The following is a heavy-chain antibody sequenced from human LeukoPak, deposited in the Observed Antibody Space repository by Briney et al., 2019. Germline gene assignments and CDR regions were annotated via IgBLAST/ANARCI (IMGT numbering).Heavy chain of an antibody. Sequence: SGGSLRLSCAASGFTFSSYEMNWVRQAPGKGLEWVSYISGSSSTIYYADSVKGRFTISRDNAKNSLYLQMNSLRAEDTGVYYCVISSGWKGGYYFAFWGQGTLVTVSA. CDR2: ISGSSSTI. D-gene: IGHD6-19*01. V-gene: IGHV3-48*03. J-gene: IGHJ4*02. CDR3: VISSGWKGGYYFAF. CDR1: GFTFSSYE.